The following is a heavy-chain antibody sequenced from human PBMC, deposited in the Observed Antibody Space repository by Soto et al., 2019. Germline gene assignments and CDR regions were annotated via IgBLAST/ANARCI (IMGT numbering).Heavy chain of an antibody. D-gene: IGHD4-17*01. V-gene: IGHV1-18*01. CDR3: ARDVRSYGDYNYGMDV. CDR1: GYTFTSYG. J-gene: IGHJ6*02. CDR2: ISAYNGNT. Sequence: QVKLVQSGAEVKKPGASVKVSCKASGYTFTSYGISWVRQAPGQGLEWMGWISAYNGNTNYAQKLQGRVTMTKDTSTSTAYMELRSLRSDDTAVYYCARDVRSYGDYNYGMDVWGQGTTVTVSS.